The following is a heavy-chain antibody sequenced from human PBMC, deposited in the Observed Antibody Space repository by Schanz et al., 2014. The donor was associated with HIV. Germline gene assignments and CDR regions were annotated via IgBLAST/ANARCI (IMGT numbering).Heavy chain of an antibody. D-gene: IGHD3-3*01. V-gene: IGHV3-23*01. CDR3: VRDRVYSFWTGYEPFDS. CDR2: ISGSSGYT. J-gene: IGHJ5*01. CDR1: GFTFSNYA. Sequence: EVELLESGGGLVQPGGSLRLSCVASGFTFSNYAMSWVRQAPGKGLEWVSVISGSSGYTYYNDSVKGRFTISRDNAKNTVSLQMNRLRAEDTAVYYCVRDRVYSFWTGYEPFDSWGQGTLVTVSS.